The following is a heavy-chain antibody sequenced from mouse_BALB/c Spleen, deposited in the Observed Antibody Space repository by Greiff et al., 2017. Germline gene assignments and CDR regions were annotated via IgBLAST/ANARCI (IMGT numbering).Heavy chain of an antibody. CDR2: ISSGSSTI. Sequence: EVKLMESGGGLVQPGGSRKLSCAASGFTFSSFGMHWVRQAPEKGLEWVAYISSGSSTIYYADTVKGRFTISRDNPKNTLFLQMTSLRSEDTAMYYCASDYGSSNAMDYWGQGTSVTVSA. D-gene: IGHD1-1*01. CDR3: ASDYGSSNAMDY. V-gene: IGHV5-17*02. CDR1: GFTFSSFG. J-gene: IGHJ4*01.